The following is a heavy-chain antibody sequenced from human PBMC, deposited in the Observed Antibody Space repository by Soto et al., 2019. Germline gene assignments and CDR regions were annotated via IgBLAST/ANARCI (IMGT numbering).Heavy chain of an antibody. Sequence: PSETLSLTCTVSGGSISSSSYYWGWIRQPPGKGLEWIGSIYYSGSTYYNPSLKSRVTISVDTSKNQFSLKLSSVTAADTAVYYCAGDCYDSRRYWFDPWGQGTLVTVSS. J-gene: IGHJ5*02. CDR1: GGSISSSSYY. CDR3: AGDCYDSRRYWFDP. D-gene: IGHD3-22*01. CDR2: IYYSGST. V-gene: IGHV4-39*01.